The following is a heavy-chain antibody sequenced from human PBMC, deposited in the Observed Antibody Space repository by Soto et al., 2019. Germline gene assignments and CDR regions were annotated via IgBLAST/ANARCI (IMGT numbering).Heavy chain of an antibody. J-gene: IGHJ4*02. V-gene: IGHV3-23*01. Sequence: PGGSLRLSCAASGFTFSSYALSWVRQAPGKGLEWVSAISGSGGSTYYADSVKGRFTISRDNSKNTLYLQMNSLRAEDTAVYYCARGINWVPPTFFDYWGQGTLVTVSS. CDR1: GFTFSSYA. CDR2: ISGSGGST. D-gene: IGHD1-1*01. CDR3: ARGINWVPPTFFDY.